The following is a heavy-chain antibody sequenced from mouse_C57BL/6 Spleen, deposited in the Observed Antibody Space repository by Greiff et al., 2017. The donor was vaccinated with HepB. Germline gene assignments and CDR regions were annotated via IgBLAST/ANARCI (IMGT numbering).Heavy chain of an antibody. CDR3: AKTRGGTTALDY. CDR2: IWSGGST. Sequence: VMLVESGPGLVQPSQSLSITCTVSGFSLTSYGVHWVRQPPGKGLEWLGVIWSGGSTDYNAAFISRLSISKDNAKSQVFFKMNSLQADDTAIYYCAKTRGGTTALDYWGQGTTLTVSS. CDR1: GFSLTSYG. D-gene: IGHD1-2*01. J-gene: IGHJ2*01. V-gene: IGHV2-4*01.